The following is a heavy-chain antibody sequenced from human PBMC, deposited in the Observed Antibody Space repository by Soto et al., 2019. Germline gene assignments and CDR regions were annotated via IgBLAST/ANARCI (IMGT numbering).Heavy chain of an antibody. Sequence: PGGSLRLSCAASGFTFSSYGMHWVRQAPGKGLEWVAAISYDGSNKYYADSVKGRFTISRDNSKNTLYLQMNSLRAEDTAVYYCAKDRGPDQQLDPYHYYYYYGMDVWGQGTTVTVSS. V-gene: IGHV3-30*18. J-gene: IGHJ6*02. CDR1: GFTFSSYG. CDR3: AKDRGPDQQLDPYHYYYYYGMDV. CDR2: ISYDGSNK. D-gene: IGHD6-13*01.